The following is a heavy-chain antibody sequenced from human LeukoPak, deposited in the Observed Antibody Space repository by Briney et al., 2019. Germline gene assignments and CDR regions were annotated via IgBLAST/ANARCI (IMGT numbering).Heavy chain of an antibody. D-gene: IGHD3-10*01. Sequence: SETLSLTCAVSGGSISSDNWWSWVRQPPGKGLEWIGEIYHSGSTNYNPSLKSRVTISVDTSKNQFSLKLSSVTAADTAVYYCARAPYGSGFDYWGQGTLVTVSS. CDR2: IYHSGST. CDR1: GGSISSDNW. CDR3: ARAPYGSGFDY. J-gene: IGHJ4*02. V-gene: IGHV4-4*02.